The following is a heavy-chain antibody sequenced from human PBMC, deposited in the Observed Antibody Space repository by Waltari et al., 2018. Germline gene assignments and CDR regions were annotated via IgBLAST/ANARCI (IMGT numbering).Heavy chain of an antibody. V-gene: IGHV1-69*05. CDR1: GGTFSSYA. CDR3: ARVRTSAYYYGSGSYPDY. J-gene: IGHJ4*02. D-gene: IGHD3-10*01. CDR2: IIPNFGTA. Sequence: QVQLVQSGAEVKKPGSSVKVSCKPSGGTFSSYAITWVRPAPVQGLEWMGGIIPNFGTANYAQKFQGRVTITTDESTSTAYMELSRLRSDDTAVYYCARVRTSAYYYGSGSYPDYWGQGTLVTVSS.